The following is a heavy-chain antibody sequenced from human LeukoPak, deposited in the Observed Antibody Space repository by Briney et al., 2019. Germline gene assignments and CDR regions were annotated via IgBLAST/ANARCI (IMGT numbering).Heavy chain of an antibody. CDR1: GGSISSYY. V-gene: IGHV4-4*07. CDR3: ARDSNRRYCSSTSCYGWFDA. CDR2: IYIGRRT. D-gene: IGHD2-2*01. Sequence: SGTLSLTCTVPGGSISSYYWSWIRQPPGKGLEWIGRIYIGRRTTYNPSLTSRVTMSVATTTNQLSLKLSSASAAGTPVFYTARDSNRRYCSSTSCYGWFDAWGQGTLVTVSS. J-gene: IGHJ5*02.